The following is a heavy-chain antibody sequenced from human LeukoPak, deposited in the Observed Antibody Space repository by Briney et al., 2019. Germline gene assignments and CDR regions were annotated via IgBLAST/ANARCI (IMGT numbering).Heavy chain of an antibody. CDR2: IYYSGST. CDR1: GGSISSYY. D-gene: IGHD3-9*01. Sequence: ASETLSLTCTVSGGSISSYYWSWIRQPPGKGLEWIGYIYYSGSTNYNPSLKSRVTISVDTSKNQFSLKLSSVTAADTAVYYCARGLTGYPLDYWGQGTLVTASS. V-gene: IGHV4-59*08. J-gene: IGHJ4*02. CDR3: ARGLTGYPLDY.